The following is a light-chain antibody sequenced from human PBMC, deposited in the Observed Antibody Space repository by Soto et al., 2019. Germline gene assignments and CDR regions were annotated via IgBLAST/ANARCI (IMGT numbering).Light chain of an antibody. CDR1: SSDVGDYNY. J-gene: IGLJ2*01. V-gene: IGLV2-11*01. CDR2: EVS. CDR3: CSYAGNYTVV. Sequence: QSALTQPRSVSGSPGQSVTISCTGTSSDVGDYNYVSWYQQHPGKALKFIIYEVSKRPSGVPDRFSGSKSGNTASLTISGLQAEDEADYYCCSYAGNYTVVFGGGTKLTVL.